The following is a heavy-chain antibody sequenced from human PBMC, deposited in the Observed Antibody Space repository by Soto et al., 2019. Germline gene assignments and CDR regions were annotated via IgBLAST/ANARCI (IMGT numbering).Heavy chain of an antibody. V-gene: IGHV3-23*01. D-gene: IGHD3-9*01. CDR2: ISASGGKP. Sequence: GGSLRLSCAASGFTFRSYTMSWVRQAPGKGLEWISSISASGGKPSYADSVQGRFIISRDNAMNTVYLQMNSLRDEDTAVYYCARGLNDHYGFLSGYTTAPPNSSDFWRDGIMVTVS. J-gene: IGHJ3*01. CDR1: GFTFRSYT. CDR3: ARGLNDHYGFLSGYTTAPPNSSDF.